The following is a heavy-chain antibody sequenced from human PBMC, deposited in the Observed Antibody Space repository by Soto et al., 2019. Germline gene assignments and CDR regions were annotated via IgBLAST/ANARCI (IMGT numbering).Heavy chain of an antibody. CDR1: GDSISSYY. CDR3: ARYKSNYYYGMDV. CDR2: IHYSGIT. Sequence: PSETLSLTCTVSGDSISSYYWSWIRQPPGKGLEWIGYIHYSGITNYNPSLKSRVTISVDTSKNQFSLKLSSVTAADTAVYYCARYKSNYYYGMDVWGQGTTVTVSS. V-gene: IGHV4-59*01. D-gene: IGHD1-20*01. J-gene: IGHJ6*02.